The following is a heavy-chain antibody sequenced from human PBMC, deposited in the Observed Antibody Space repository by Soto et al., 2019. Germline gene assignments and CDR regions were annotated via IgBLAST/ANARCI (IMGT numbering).Heavy chain of an antibody. V-gene: IGHV3-66*01. Sequence: LRLSCGASEVNVSSHDMSWVRKTPGKGLEWVSIIYSDTNTYYADSVKGRFTISRDYSKNTLYLQMNSLRAEDTAVYYCARGSGGSGRSYYYGLDVWGQGTTVTVSS. J-gene: IGHJ6*02. D-gene: IGHD3-10*01. CDR2: IYSDTNT. CDR1: EVNVSSHD. CDR3: ARGSGGSGRSYYYGLDV.